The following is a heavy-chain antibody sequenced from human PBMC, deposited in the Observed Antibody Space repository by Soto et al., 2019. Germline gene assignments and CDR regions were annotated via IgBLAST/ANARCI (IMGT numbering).Heavy chain of an antibody. Sequence: GESLKISCNGSGYSFTSYWISWVRQMPGKGLEWMGRIDPSDSYTNYSPSFQGHVTISADKSISTAYLQWSSLKASDTAMYYCARHEDAPTSFDYWGQGTLVTVSS. CDR1: GYSFTSYW. CDR3: ARHEDAPTSFDY. J-gene: IGHJ4*02. CDR2: IDPSDSYT. V-gene: IGHV5-10-1*01.